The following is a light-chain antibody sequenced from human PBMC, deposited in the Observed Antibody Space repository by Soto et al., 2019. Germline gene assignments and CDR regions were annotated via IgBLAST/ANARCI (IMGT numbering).Light chain of an antibody. V-gene: IGLV2-14*03. CDR1: SSDVGGYNY. Sequence: QSALTQPASVSGSPGQSITISCTGTSSDVGGYNYVSWYQQLPGKAPKVMIFDVSHRPSGVSDRFSGSKSGNTASLTISGLQAEDEADYYCSSYTSNSPLVVFGTGTKLTVL. CDR2: DVS. J-gene: IGLJ1*01. CDR3: SSYTSNSPLVV.